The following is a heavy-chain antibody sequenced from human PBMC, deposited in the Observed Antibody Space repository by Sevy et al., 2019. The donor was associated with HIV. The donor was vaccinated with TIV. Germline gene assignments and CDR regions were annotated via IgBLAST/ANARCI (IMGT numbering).Heavy chain of an antibody. D-gene: IGHD5-18*01. Sequence: GGSLSLSCAASGFTFSSYWMSWVRQAPGKGLEWVATMKQDGSEKYYVDSVKGRFTISRDNAKKSLYLQMNSLRVEDTAVYYCVREGLGGYSYSLDCWGQGTLVTVSS. V-gene: IGHV3-7*01. CDR1: GFTFSSYW. CDR2: MKQDGSEK. CDR3: VREGLGGYSYSLDC. J-gene: IGHJ4*02.